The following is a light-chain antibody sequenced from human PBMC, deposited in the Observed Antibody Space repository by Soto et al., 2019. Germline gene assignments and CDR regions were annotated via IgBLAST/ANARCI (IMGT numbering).Light chain of an antibody. V-gene: IGKV1-5*01. CDR2: DAS. CDR1: QRISTW. J-gene: IGKJ1*01. CDR3: QHYDRYSGT. Sequence: DIQMTQSPSTLSASVGDSVTITCRASQRISTWLAWYQQKPGKVPKLLISDASTLDSGVPSRFRGSGFGTEFTLTINSLQADDFATYYCQHYDRYSGTFGQGTKVDIK.